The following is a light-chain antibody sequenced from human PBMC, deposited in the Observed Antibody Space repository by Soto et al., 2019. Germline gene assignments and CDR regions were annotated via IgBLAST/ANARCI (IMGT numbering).Light chain of an antibody. V-gene: IGLV7-43*01. Sequence: QTVVTQEPSLTVSPGGTVTLTCASNTGAVTSGYYPNRFQQKPGQAPRALLYGTSNRHPWTPARFSGSLLGGKAALTLSGVQPEDEAEYYCLLYYGGGWVFGGGTQLTVL. CDR3: LLYYGGGWV. CDR2: GTS. J-gene: IGLJ3*02. CDR1: TGAVTSGYY.